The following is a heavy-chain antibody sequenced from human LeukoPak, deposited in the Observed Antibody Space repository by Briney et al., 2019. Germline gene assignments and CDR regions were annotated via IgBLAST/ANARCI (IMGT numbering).Heavy chain of an antibody. Sequence: SETLSLTCAVYGGSFSGYYWSWIRQPPGKGLERIVEINHSGSTNYNPSLKSRVTISVDTSKNQFSLKLSSVTAADTAVYYCARHGLYDILTGYYFAYFDYWGQGTLVTVSS. CDR1: GGSFSGYY. CDR3: ARHGLYDILTGYYFAYFDY. J-gene: IGHJ4*02. V-gene: IGHV4-34*01. CDR2: INHSGST. D-gene: IGHD3-9*01.